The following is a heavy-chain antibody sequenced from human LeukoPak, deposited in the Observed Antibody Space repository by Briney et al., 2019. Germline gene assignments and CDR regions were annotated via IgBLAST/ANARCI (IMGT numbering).Heavy chain of an antibody. Sequence: GGSLRLSCAASGSIFSNYAMTWVRQAPGKGLEYISSITDSGGSAYYADSVKGRFTLSRDNSRDTLYLHLNSLRAEDTALYYCAKGGLGQASGLDVWGQGTTVIVSS. CDR2: ITDSGGSA. V-gene: IGHV3-23*01. D-gene: IGHD3-10*01. CDR1: GSIFSNYA. CDR3: AKGGLGQASGLDV. J-gene: IGHJ6*02.